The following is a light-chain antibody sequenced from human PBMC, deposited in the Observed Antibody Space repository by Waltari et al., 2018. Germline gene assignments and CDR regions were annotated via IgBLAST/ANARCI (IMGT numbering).Light chain of an antibody. CDR2: GVS. CDR3: SQYNDWPYT. CDR1: QCFTRK. J-gene: IGKJ2*01. Sequence: EIVMTQSPATLSVSPGDRATLPCRASQCFTRKLSWYQQKPGQVPRLLIYGVSTRATGIPARFSGSGSGTEFTLTISSLQSEDSAVYYCSQYNDWPYTFGQGTKLELQ. V-gene: IGKV3-15*01.